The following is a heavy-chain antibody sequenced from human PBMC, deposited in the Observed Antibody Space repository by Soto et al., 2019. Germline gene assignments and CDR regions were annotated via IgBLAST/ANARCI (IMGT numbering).Heavy chain of an antibody. CDR1: GFAFSNAW. CDR3: ARESEDLTSNFDY. J-gene: IGHJ4*02. Sequence: PGGSLRLSCAASGFAFSNAWMNWVRQAPGKGLEWVSSISSTTNYIYYADSMKGRFTVSRDNAKNSVYLDMNSLSAEDTAVYYCARESEDLTSNFDYWGQGTLVTVSS. V-gene: IGHV3-21*01. CDR2: ISSTTNYI.